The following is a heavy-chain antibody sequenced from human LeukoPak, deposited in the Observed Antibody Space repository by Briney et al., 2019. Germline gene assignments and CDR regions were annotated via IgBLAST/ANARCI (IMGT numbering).Heavy chain of an antibody. CDR1: GYTFTSYG. CDR3: ARVHVTPICYYYYGMDV. Sequence: ASVKVSCKASGYTFTSYGISWVRQAPGQGLEWMGWISAYNGNTNYAQKLQGRVTMTTDTSTSTAYMELSSLRSEDTAVYYCARVHVTPICYYYYGMDVWGQGTTVTVSS. J-gene: IGHJ6*02. CDR2: ISAYNGNT. D-gene: IGHD2-15*01. V-gene: IGHV1-18*01.